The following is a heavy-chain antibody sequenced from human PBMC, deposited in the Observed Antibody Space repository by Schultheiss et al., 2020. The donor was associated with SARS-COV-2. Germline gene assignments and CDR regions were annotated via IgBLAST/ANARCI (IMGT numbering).Heavy chain of an antibody. J-gene: IGHJ5*02. CDR3: ARDVRDFWSNWFDP. CDR1: GASIRSDF. V-gene: IGHV4-59*01. D-gene: IGHD3-3*01. Sequence: SQTLSLTCTVSGASIRSDFWSWIRQPPGRGPEWIGYIHYSGYSTYNPSLKSRVTISVDTSKNQFSLKLSSVTAADTAVYYCARDVRDFWSNWFDPWGQGTLVTVSS. CDR2: IHYSGYS.